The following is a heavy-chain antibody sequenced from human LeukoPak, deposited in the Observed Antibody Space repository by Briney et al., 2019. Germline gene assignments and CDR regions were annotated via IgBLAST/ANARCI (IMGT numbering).Heavy chain of an antibody. CDR1: GFTFSSYA. V-gene: IGHV3-30*04. CDR3: AKVGNFAYESRGYFDH. Sequence: GRSLRLSCAASGFTFSSYAMHWVRQAPGKGLEWVAVISYDGSNKYYADSVKGRFTISRDNAKNSLYLQMNSLRAEDTALYYCAKVGNFAYESRGYFDHWGQGTLVTVSS. CDR2: ISYDGSNK. J-gene: IGHJ4*02. D-gene: IGHD3-22*01.